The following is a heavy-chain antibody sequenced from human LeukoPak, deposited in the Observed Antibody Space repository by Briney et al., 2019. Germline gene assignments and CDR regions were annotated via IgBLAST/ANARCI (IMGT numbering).Heavy chain of an antibody. J-gene: IGHJ4*02. Sequence: PGGSLRLSCAASGFTFSSYSMNWVRQTPGKGLEWIGQINYSGSTYYNPSLKSRVTLSIDTSKNQFSLKVSSVTAADTAVYYCARDIEAVGATLYFDYWGQGILVTVSS. D-gene: IGHD1-26*01. CDR3: ARDIEAVGATLYFDY. CDR1: GFTFSSYS. V-gene: IGHV4-59*01. CDR2: INYSGST.